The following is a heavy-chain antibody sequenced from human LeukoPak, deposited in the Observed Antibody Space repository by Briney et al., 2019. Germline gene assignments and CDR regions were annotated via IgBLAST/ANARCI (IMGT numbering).Heavy chain of an antibody. CDR2: ISSSSTRI. CDR1: GFTFSSYT. Sequence: GGSLRLSCAASGFTFSSYTMNWVRQAPGKGLEWVSYISSSSTRIYYADPVKGRFTISRDNARNSLYLQMNSLRAEDTAVYYCARGLGYCGGDCYRAFDIWGQGTMVTVSS. CDR3: ARGLGYCGGDCYRAFDI. D-gene: IGHD2-21*02. J-gene: IGHJ3*02. V-gene: IGHV3-48*04.